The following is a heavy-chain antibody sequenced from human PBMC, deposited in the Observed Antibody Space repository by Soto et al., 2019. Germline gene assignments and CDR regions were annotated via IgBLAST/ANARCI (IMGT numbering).Heavy chain of an antibody. V-gene: IGHV4-34*01. Sequence: QLQLQQWGAGLLKPSETLSLTCAVYGGSFSGYYWSWIRKPPGRGLEGIGEINHSGSTNYTPSLNRRVTISVDPSKIQFSLKRSSVTAADTAVYYCARGPTCSGGSCYLDSWGPGTLVTVSS. J-gene: IGHJ4*02. D-gene: IGHD2-15*01. CDR2: INHSGST. CDR1: GGSFSGYY. CDR3: ARGPTCSGGSCYLDS.